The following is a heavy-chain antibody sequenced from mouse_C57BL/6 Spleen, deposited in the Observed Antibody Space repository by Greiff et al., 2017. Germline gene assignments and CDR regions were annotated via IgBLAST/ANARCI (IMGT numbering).Heavy chain of an antibody. CDR3: ARGGDDGFDY. J-gene: IGHJ2*01. Sequence: VKLQESGAELVMPGASVKLSCKASGYTFTSYWMHWVKQRPGQGLEWIGEIDPSDSYTNYNQKFKGKSTLTVDKSSSTAYMQLSSLTSEDSAVYYCARGGDDGFDYWGQGTTLTVSS. D-gene: IGHD2-3*01. CDR1: GYTFTSYW. V-gene: IGHV1-69*01. CDR2: IDPSDSYT.